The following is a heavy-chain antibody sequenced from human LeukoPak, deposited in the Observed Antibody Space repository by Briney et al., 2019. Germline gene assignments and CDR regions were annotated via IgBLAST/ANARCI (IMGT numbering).Heavy chain of an antibody. Sequence: SETLSLTCAVYGGSFSGYYWSWIRQPAGKGLEWIGRIYTSGSTNYNPSLKSRVTMSVDTSKNQFSLKLSSVTAADTAVYYCASSHSSSWYWGFFDYWGQGTLVTVSS. D-gene: IGHD6-13*01. CDR1: GGSFSGYY. J-gene: IGHJ4*02. CDR2: IYTSGST. V-gene: IGHV4-59*10. CDR3: ASSHSSSWYWGFFDY.